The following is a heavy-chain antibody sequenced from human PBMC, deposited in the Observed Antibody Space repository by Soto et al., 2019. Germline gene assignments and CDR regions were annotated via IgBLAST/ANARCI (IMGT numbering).Heavy chain of an antibody. J-gene: IGHJ3*02. V-gene: IGHV3-48*01. D-gene: IGHD2-15*01. CDR2: ISSSSSNI. CDR3: ARDAGPYIVVVVAATPHAFDI. Sequence: WGSMRISCAASGLTFSSYGMHWVRQAPGKGLEWVSVISSSSSNIYYADSVKGRFTISRDNAKNSLYLQMNSLRAEDTAVYYCARDAGPYIVVVVAATPHAFDIWGQGTMVTVSS. CDR1: GLTFSSYG.